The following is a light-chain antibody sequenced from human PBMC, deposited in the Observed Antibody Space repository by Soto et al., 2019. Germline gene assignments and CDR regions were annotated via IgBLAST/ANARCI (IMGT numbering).Light chain of an antibody. Sequence: IVMTQSPATLSVSPVETATLSWMASQTVGSNLAWYQQKPGQAPRLLIYGASTRATGIPARFSGSGSGTEFTLTISSLQSEDFAVYYCQQYNNWPPWTFGQGTKVDIK. CDR1: QTVGSN. CDR3: QQYNNWPPWT. V-gene: IGKV3-15*01. CDR2: GAS. J-gene: IGKJ1*01.